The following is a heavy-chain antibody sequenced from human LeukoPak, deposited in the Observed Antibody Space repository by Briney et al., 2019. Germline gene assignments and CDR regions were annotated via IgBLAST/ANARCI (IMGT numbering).Heavy chain of an antibody. CDR2: INPNSGGT. CDR3: ARDRAGITGTIDFSFDY. V-gene: IGHV1-2*02. Sequence: GASVKVSCMASGYTFTGYYMHWVRQAPGQGLEWMGWINPNSGGTNYAQKFQGRVTMTRDTSISTAYMELSRLRSDDTAVYDCARDRAGITGTIDFSFDYWGQGTLVTVSS. CDR1: GYTFTGYY. J-gene: IGHJ4*02. D-gene: IGHD1-7*01.